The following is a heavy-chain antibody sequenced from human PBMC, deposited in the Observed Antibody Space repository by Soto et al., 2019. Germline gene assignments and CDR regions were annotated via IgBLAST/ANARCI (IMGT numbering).Heavy chain of an antibody. V-gene: IGHV3-15*01. D-gene: IGHD6-13*01. CDR3: TTGGAAADH. CDR2: IKSKTDGGTT. Sequence: GGSLRLSCAGSGVTVTNKDMSWIRQAPGKGLEWVGRIKSKTDGGTTDYAAPVKGRFTISRDDSKTTVYLQVNSLKIEDTAVYYCTTGGAAADHWGQGTLVTVSS. J-gene: IGHJ4*02. CDR1: GVTVTNKD.